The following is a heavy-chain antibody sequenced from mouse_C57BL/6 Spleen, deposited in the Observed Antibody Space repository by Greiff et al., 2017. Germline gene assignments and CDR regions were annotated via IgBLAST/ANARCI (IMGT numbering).Heavy chain of an antibody. CDR3: ARYDYDVYYFDY. CDR1: GYTFTSYW. D-gene: IGHD2-4*01. CDR2: IYPGRGST. J-gene: IGHJ2*01. V-gene: IGHV1-55*01. Sequence: QVHVKQPGAELVKPGASVKMSCKASGYTFTSYWITWVKQRPGQGLEWIGDIYPGRGSTNYNEKFKSKATLTVDTSSSTAYMQLSSLTSEDSAVYYCARYDYDVYYFDYWGQGTTLTVSS.